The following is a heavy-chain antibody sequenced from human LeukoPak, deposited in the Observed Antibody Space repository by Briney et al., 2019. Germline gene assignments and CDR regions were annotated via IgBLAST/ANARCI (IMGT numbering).Heavy chain of an antibody. V-gene: IGHV3-23*01. CDR1: GFTFTTYA. J-gene: IGHJ4*02. CDR2: ISGSGGST. CDR3: ANESPFLDY. Sequence: PGGFLRLSCAASGFTFTTYAMTWVRHAPGKGLEWVSVISGSGGSTYYADSVKGRFTISRDNSKNTLYLQMHSLRAEDTAVYYCANESPFLDYWGQGTLVTVSS.